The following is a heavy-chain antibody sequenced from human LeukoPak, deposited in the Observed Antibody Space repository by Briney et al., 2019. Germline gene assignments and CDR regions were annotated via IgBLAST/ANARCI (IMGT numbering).Heavy chain of an antibody. V-gene: IGHV3-30*18. CDR2: MSSDGSNK. CDR1: GFTFSSYG. Sequence: GRSLRLSCAASGFTFSSYGMHWVRQAPGKGLEWVAVMSSDGSNKYYADSVKGRFTISRDNSKNTLYLQMNSLRAEDTAVYYCAEGDTTWELPHDYWGQGTLVTVSS. J-gene: IGHJ4*02. D-gene: IGHD1-26*01. CDR3: AEGDTTWELPHDY.